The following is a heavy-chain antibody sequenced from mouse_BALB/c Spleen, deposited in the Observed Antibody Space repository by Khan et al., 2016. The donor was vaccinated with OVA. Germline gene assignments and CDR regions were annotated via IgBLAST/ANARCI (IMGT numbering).Heavy chain of an antibody. CDR2: INPSNGRT. CDR1: GYTLTSYW. J-gene: IGHJ2*01. CDR3: ARLLINFDY. D-gene: IGHD2-1*01. Sequence: QVQLQQPGAELVNPGASVNLSCKASGYTLTSYWMHWVKQRPGQGLEWIGEINPSNGRTKYNEKFKSKATLTVEKSSSTAYMQLSSTTSEDSAVYYCARLLINFDYWVRVPTLTVSS. V-gene: IGHV1S81*02.